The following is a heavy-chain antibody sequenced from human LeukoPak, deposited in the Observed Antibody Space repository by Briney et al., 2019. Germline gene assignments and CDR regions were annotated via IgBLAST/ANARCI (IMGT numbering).Heavy chain of an antibody. CDR1: GGSFSGYY. D-gene: IGHD1-20*01. CDR3: ARANITGVDY. CDR2: INHSGST. V-gene: IGHV4-34*01. Sequence: TSETLSLTCAVYGGSFSGYYWSWIRQPPGKGLEWIGEINHSGSTNYNPSLKSRVTISVDTSKNQFSLKLSSVTAADTAVYYCARANITGVDYWGQGTLVTVSS. J-gene: IGHJ4*02.